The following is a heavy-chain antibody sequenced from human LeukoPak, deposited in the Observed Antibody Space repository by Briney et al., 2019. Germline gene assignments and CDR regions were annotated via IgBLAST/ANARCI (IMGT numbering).Heavy chain of an antibody. Sequence: PSETLSLTCTVSGGSLSSYYWNWIRQPAGKGLEWIGRIYTSGSTNYNPSLKSRVTMSVDTSKNQFYLKLSSVTAADTAVYYCARETMVRGVIFYYYGMDVWGQGTTVTVSS. J-gene: IGHJ6*02. D-gene: IGHD3-10*01. V-gene: IGHV4-4*07. CDR1: GGSLSSYY. CDR3: ARETMVRGVIFYYYGMDV. CDR2: IYTSGST.